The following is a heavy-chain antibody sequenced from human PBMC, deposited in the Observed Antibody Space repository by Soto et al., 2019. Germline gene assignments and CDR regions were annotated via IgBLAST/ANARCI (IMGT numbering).Heavy chain of an antibody. CDR2: ISNSGRTI. J-gene: IGHJ4*02. Sequence: GALRLSCAASGFSFSDYYMNWIRQAPGKGLEWVSYISNSGRTIYYADSVKGRFTISRDNAKNSLYLQMNSLRAEDTAVYYCAESGYGRGYFDYWGQGARVSVSS. CDR3: AESGYGRGYFDY. D-gene: IGHD5-12*01. CDR1: GFSFSDYY. V-gene: IGHV3-11*01.